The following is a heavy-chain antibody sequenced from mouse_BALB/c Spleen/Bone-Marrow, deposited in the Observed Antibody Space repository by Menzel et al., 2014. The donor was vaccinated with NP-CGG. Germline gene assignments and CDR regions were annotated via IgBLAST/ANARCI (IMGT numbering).Heavy chain of an antibody. CDR3: ARFYYGSNYAIFY. CDR2: IHPNSGNA. V-gene: IGHV1S130*01. Sequence: LQKARAVLVGTGAPVDLSCKASGYTFTNSWMHWAKQRPGQGLEWIGEIHPNSGNANYNEKFKGKATLTVDTSSSTAYMELLSLTSEDSAVYYCARFYYGSNYAIFYRGQGPP. J-gene: IGHJ4*01. D-gene: IGHD1-1*01. CDR1: GYTFTNSW.